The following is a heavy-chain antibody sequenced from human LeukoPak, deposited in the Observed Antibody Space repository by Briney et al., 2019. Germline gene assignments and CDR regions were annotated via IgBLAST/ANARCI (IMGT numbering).Heavy chain of an antibody. CDR2: IIPIFGTA. Sequence: GASVKVSCKASGGTFSSYAISWVRQAPGQGLEWMGGIIPIFGTANYAQKFQGRVTITTDESTSTAYMELSSLRSEDTAVYYCARDNVHSGGQLEYCFDYWGQGTLVTVSS. J-gene: IGHJ4*02. CDR1: GGTFSSYA. D-gene: IGHD2/OR15-2a*01. CDR3: ARDNVHSGGQLEYCFDY. V-gene: IGHV1-69*05.